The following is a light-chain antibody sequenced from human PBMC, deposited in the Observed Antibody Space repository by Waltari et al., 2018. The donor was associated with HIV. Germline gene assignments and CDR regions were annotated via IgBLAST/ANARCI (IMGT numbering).Light chain of an antibody. CDR2: WAS. V-gene: IGKV4-1*01. CDR1: QSILYSSNNRNY. J-gene: IGKJ4*01. Sequence: VSLGERATINCKSSQSILYSSNNRNYLAWYQQKPGQRPKLLIYWASTRESGVPDRFTGNGSGTDFTLTISSLQAEDVAVYYCQQYDSTPLTFGGGTKVEIK. CDR3: QQYDSTPLT.